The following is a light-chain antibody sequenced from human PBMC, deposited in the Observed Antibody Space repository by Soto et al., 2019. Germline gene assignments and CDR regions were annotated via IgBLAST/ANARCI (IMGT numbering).Light chain of an antibody. V-gene: IGLV1-40*01. CDR1: SSNIGAGYD. Sequence: QSALTQPPSVSGAPGQRVTISCTGSSSNIGAGYDVHWYQQLPGTAPKLLIYGNSNRPSGVPDRFSGSKSGTSASLAITGLQAEDEADYYCQSYDSSLSGHNYVFGTGTKVTV. CDR3: QSYDSSLSGHNYV. J-gene: IGLJ1*01. CDR2: GNS.